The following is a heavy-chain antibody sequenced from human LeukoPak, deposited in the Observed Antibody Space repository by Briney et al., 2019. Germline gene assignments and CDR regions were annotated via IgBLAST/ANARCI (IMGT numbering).Heavy chain of an antibody. J-gene: IGHJ4*02. V-gene: IGHV3-7*01. D-gene: IGHD3-10*01. CDR1: GPTFSSYW. CDR3: ARGWASSGSYRSFDY. CDR2: IKQDGSEK. Sequence: GGSLRLSCAASGPTFSSYWMSWVRQAPGKGLEWVANIKQDGSEKYYVDSVKGRFTISRDNAKNSLYLQMNSLRAEDTAVYYCARGWASSGSYRSFDYWGQGTLVTVSS.